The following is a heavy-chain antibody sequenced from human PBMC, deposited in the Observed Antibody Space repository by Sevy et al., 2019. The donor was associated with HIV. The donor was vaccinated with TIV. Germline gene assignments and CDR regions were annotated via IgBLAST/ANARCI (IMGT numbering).Heavy chain of an antibody. CDR3: ARGTGSSGWYFDYYGMDV. V-gene: IGHV3-11*01. J-gene: IGHJ6*02. CDR2: ISSSGSTI. D-gene: IGHD6-19*01. Sequence: GWSLRLSCAASGFTFSDYYMSWIRQAPGKGLEWVSYISSSGSTIYYADSVKGRFTISRDNAKNSLYLQMNSLRAEDTAVYCCARGTGSSGWYFDYYGMDVWGQGTTVTVSS. CDR1: GFTFSDYY.